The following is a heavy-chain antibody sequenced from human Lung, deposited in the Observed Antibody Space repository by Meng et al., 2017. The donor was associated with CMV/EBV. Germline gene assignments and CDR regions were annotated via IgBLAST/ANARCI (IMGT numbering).Heavy chain of an antibody. CDR1: GFSLSTSGVG. V-gene: IGHV2-5*02. CDR3: ARAAARPSDWFDP. J-gene: IGHJ5*02. D-gene: IGHD6-6*01. CDR2: IYGDDEK. Sequence: QIPVKESGPTLVKPTQTPPLPCSFSGFSLSTSGVGVGWIRQPPGKALECLAIIYGDDEKRYSPSLESRLTVTKDTSKNQVVLTMTNMVPVDTATYYCARAAARPSDWFDPWGQGTLVTVSS.